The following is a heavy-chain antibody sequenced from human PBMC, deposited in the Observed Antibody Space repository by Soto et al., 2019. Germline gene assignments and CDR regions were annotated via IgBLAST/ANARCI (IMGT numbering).Heavy chain of an antibody. J-gene: IGHJ4*02. CDR2: INAGNGNT. D-gene: IGHD3-3*01. CDR1: GYTFTSYA. Sequence: QVQLVQSGAEEKKPGASVKVSCKASGYTFTSYAMHWVRQAPGQRLEWMGWINAGNGNTIYSQKFQGRVTITRDTSACTAYMEVSSLRSEDTAVYYCARSFGVVTDFDHWGQGTLVTVYS. V-gene: IGHV1-3*05. CDR3: ARSFGVVTDFDH.